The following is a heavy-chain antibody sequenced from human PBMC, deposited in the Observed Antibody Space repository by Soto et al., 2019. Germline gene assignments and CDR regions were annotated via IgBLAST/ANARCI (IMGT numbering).Heavy chain of an antibody. CDR3: ARETAYYDS. CDR1: GFTFSSYP. J-gene: IGHJ4*02. Sequence: GGSLRLSCAASGFTFSSYPMHWVRQAPGKGLEYVSAISSNGDSTYYANSVKGRFTISRDNSKNTLCLQMGSLRAEDMAVYYCARETAYYDSWGQGTLVTVSS. CDR2: ISSNGDST. V-gene: IGHV3-64*01. D-gene: IGHD2-21*02.